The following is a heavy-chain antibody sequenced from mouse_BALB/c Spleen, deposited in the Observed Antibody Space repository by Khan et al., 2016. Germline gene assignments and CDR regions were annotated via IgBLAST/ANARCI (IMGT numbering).Heavy chain of an antibody. Sequence: VQLQESGAELVRPGTSVKVSCKASGYAFTNYLMEWIKQRPGKGLEWIGVINPGSGGTNYNEKLKDMATLTADKSYSTAYMQLSSLTSDDSAVYFCARSYYGYGFAYWGQGTLVTVSA. D-gene: IGHD1-2*01. CDR3: ARSYYGYGFAY. J-gene: IGHJ3*01. CDR2: INPGSGGT. CDR1: GYAFTNYL. V-gene: IGHV1-54*01.